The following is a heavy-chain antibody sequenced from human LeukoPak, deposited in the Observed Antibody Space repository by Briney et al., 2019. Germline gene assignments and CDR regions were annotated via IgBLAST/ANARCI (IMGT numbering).Heavy chain of an antibody. CDR3: ARDRGSSGWYPLDY. CDR1: GFTFSSYS. J-gene: IGHJ4*02. V-gene: IGHV3-21*01. D-gene: IGHD6-19*01. Sequence: PGGSLRLSCAASGFTFSSYSMNWVRQAPGKGLEWVSSISSSSSYIYYADSVKGRFTISRDNAKNSLYLQMNSLRAEDTAVYYCARDRGSSGWYPLDYWGQGTLVTVSS. CDR2: ISSSSSYI.